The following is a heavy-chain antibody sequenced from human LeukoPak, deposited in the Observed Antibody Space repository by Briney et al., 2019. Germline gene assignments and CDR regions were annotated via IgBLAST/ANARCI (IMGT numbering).Heavy chain of an antibody. CDR1: GGSFSGYY. V-gene: IGHV4-34*01. CDR2: IKHSGGT. Sequence: SETLSLTCAAYGGSFSGYYLSWIRQPPGKGLQWIWKIKHSGGTNYNPCLKSRVTISVGTSKNQFSLKLSSVTAADTAVYYCARRPYCSSTSCLPQYNWFDPWGQGTLVTVSS. CDR3: ARRPYCSSTSCLPQYNWFDP. D-gene: IGHD2-2*01. J-gene: IGHJ5*02.